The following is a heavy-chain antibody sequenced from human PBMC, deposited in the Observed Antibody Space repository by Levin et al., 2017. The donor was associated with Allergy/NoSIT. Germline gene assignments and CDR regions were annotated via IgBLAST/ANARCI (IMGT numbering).Heavy chain of an antibody. J-gene: IGHJ6*02. V-gene: IGHV3-21*01. CDR2: ISAGGNYI. Sequence: PGGSLRLSCAASGILFSSYDMNWVRQAPGKGLEWVSSISAGGNYIYYADPVKGRFTISRDNAKNSLFLQMNNLRAEDTAVYYCASWAMYHYDRSAFDYFYYAMDVWGQGTTVTVSS. CDR1: GILFSSYD. D-gene: IGHD3-22*01. CDR3: ASWAMYHYDRSAFDYFYYAMDV.